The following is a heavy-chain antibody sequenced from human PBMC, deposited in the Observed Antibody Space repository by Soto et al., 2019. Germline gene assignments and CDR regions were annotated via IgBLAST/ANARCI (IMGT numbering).Heavy chain of an antibody. CDR2: FGGSGRTT. D-gene: IGHD3-22*01. CDR3: AKSLYSDSSGDFYDY. J-gene: IGHJ4*02. Sequence: GGSLRLSCAASAFTFNNYAMTWVRQAPGKGLEWDSGFGGSGRTTFNADSVKARFTISRDNSNNTLFLQMNSLRAEDTAVYYCAKSLYSDSSGDFYDYWVQGTLVTVSS. V-gene: IGHV3-23*01. CDR1: AFTFNNYA.